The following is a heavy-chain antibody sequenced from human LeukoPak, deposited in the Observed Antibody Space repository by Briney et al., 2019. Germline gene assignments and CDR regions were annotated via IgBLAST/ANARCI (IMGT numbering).Heavy chain of an antibody. CDR2: ISPSSTYI. V-gene: IGHV3-21*01. CDR1: GFTFSSYS. CDR3: ARDQGGSSSSGDAFDI. J-gene: IGHJ3*02. D-gene: IGHD6-6*01. Sequence: GGSLRLSCAASGFTFSSYSMNWVRQAPGKGLEWVSCISPSSTYIYYADSVKGRFTISRDNAKNSLYLQMNSLRAEDTAVYYCARDQGGSSSSGDAFDIWGQGTMVTVSS.